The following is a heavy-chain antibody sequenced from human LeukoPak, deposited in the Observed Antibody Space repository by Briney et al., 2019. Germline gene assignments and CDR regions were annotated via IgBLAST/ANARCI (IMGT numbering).Heavy chain of an antibody. V-gene: IGHV1-18*01. CDR1: GYTFTSYG. D-gene: IGHD3-22*01. Sequence: GASVKVSCKASGYTFTSYGISWVRQAPGQGLEWMGWISAYNGNTNYAQKLQGRVTMTTDTSTSTAYMELRSLRSEDTAVYYCARDRGDYYDSSGYYYAFDIWGQGTMVTVSS. J-gene: IGHJ3*02. CDR3: ARDRGDYYDSSGYYYAFDI. CDR2: ISAYNGNT.